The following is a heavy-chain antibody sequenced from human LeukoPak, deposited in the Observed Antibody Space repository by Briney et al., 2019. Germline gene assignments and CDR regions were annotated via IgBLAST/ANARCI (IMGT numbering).Heavy chain of an antibody. CDR2: IYTSGST. D-gene: IGHD5-18*01. J-gene: IGHJ6*02. CDR3: AKGDTAMDPYYYYYGIDV. Sequence: SETLSLTCTVSGGSISSYDWSWIRQPAGKGLEWIGRIYTSGSTNYNPSLKSRVTMSVDTSKNQFSLKLSSVTAADTAVYYCAKGDTAMDPYYYYYGIDVWGQGTTVTVSS. CDR1: GGSISSYD. V-gene: IGHV4-4*07.